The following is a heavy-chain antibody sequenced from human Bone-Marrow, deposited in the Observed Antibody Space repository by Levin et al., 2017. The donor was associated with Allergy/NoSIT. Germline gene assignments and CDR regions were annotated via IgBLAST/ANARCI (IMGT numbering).Heavy chain of an antibody. D-gene: IGHD3-3*01. Sequence: GGSLRLSCAASGFTFSSYWMSWVRQAPGKGLEWVANIKQDGSEKYYVDSVKGRFTISRDNAKNSLYLQMNSLRAEDTAVYYCARDWGADFWSGYNSFYGMDVWGQGTTVTVSS. V-gene: IGHV3-7*01. CDR3: ARDWGADFWSGYNSFYGMDV. CDR1: GFTFSSYW. J-gene: IGHJ6*02. CDR2: IKQDGSEK.